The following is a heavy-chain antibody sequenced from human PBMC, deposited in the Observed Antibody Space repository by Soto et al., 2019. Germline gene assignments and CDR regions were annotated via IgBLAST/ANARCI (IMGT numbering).Heavy chain of an antibody. J-gene: IGHJ6*02. Sequence: PGESLKISCKGSGYTFMSYWIGWVRQMPGKGLEWMGIIYPADSDTRYSPSLQGQVTISVDKSISTAYLQWSSLKASGTAMYFCARHGSGYKVAYYGLDVWGQGTTVTVSS. CDR1: GYTFMSYW. CDR3: ARHGSGYKVAYYGLDV. V-gene: IGHV5-51*01. D-gene: IGHD5-18*01. CDR2: IYPADSDT.